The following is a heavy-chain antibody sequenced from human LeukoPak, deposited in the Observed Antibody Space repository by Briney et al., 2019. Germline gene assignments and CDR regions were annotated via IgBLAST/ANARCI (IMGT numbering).Heavy chain of an antibody. V-gene: IGHV3-23*01. CDR3: ARGESFAFDV. CDR2: ISRAGDRT. J-gene: IGHJ3*01. CDR1: GFIFSSYD. Sequence: GGSLRLSCVGSGFIFSSYDMGWVRQAPGKGLEWVSSISRAGDRTYYEDSVRGRFTISRDNSRNTMYLQMNSLRAEDTAVYYCARGESFAFDVWGQGTMVTVSS.